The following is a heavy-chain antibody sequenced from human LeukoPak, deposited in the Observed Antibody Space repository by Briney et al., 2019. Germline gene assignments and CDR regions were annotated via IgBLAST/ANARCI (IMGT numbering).Heavy chain of an antibody. D-gene: IGHD1-26*01. J-gene: IGHJ5*02. CDR2: IYYSGST. Sequence: PSETLSLTCTVSGGSTSSSSYYWGWIRQPPGKGLEWIGSIYYSGSTYYNPSLKSRVTISVDTSKNQFSLKLSSVTAADTAVYYCARHEATIVGATQRGTFGWFDPWGQGTLVTVSS. CDR3: ARHEATIVGATQRGTFGWFDP. CDR1: GGSTSSSSYY. V-gene: IGHV4-39*01.